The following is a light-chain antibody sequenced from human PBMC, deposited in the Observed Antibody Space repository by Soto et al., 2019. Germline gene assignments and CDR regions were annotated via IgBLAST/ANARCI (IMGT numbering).Light chain of an antibody. V-gene: IGKV1-5*03. J-gene: IGKJ1*01. CDR3: QHYNSYSEA. Sequence: THSPGTLSLSPWEVATLSCRASQSVTGTNLAWYQQKPGKAPKLLIYKASTLKSGVPSRFSGSGSGTEFTLTISSLQPDDFATYYCQHYNSYSEAFGQGTKVDIK. CDR1: QSVTGTN. CDR2: KAS.